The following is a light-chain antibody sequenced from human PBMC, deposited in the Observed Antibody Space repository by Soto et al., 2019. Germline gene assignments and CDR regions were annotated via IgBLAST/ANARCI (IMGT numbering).Light chain of an antibody. J-gene: IGKJ2*01. CDR1: QSIGTY. CDR2: DAS. CDR3: QQRYNWPNT. Sequence: EIVLTQSPATLSLSPGERATLSCRASQSIGTYLAWYPHIPGQAPRLLIYDASNRATGIPARFSGSGSGTDFTLTLSRPAPEDFAVYYCQQRYNWPNTFGHGTKLEIK. V-gene: IGKV3-11*01.